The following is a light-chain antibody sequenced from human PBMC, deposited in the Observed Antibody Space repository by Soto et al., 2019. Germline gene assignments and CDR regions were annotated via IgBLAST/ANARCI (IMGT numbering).Light chain of an antibody. J-gene: IGKJ1*01. CDR1: QSVSSSY. Sequence: ENVLTQSPGTLSLFPGDRATLSCRASQSVSSSYLAWYQQRGGQAPRLLIYGASSRATGIPDRFSGSGSGTDFTLTISRLEPEDFAVYYCQNYGSPSWTFGQGTKVEIK. V-gene: IGKV3-20*01. CDR2: GAS. CDR3: QNYGSPSWT.